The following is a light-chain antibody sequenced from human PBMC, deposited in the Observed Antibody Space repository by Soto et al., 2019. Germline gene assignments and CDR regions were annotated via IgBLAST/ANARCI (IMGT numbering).Light chain of an antibody. CDR3: AVWDDSLTAAV. J-gene: IGLJ3*02. CDR1: SSNIGGYS. Sequence: QAVVTQPPSASGTPGQRVTISCSGSSSNIGGYSVNWYRQLPGTAPTLLIFSNNRRPSGVPDRFSGSKSGTSASLAISGLQSEDEADYYCAVWDDSLTAAVFGGGTKLTVL. CDR2: SNN. V-gene: IGLV1-44*01.